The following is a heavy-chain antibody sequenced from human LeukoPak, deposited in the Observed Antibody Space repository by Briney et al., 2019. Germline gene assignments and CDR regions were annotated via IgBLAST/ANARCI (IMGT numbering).Heavy chain of an antibody. V-gene: IGHV5-51*01. CDR2: IYPGDSDT. J-gene: IGHJ4*02. CDR1: GYSFTSYW. CDR3: ARPMVRGIAAAGTDY. D-gene: IGHD6-13*01. Sequence: GESLKISCKGSGYSFTSYWIGWVRQMPGKGLEWMGIIYPGDSDTRYSPSFQGQVTISADKSISTAYLQWSSLKASDTAMYYCARPMVRGIAAAGTDYWGQGTLVTVSS.